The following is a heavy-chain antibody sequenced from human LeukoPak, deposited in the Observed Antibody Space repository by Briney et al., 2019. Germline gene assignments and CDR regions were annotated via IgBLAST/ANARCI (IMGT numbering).Heavy chain of an antibody. V-gene: IGHV4-34*01. Sequence: PSETLSLTCAVYGGSFSGYYWSWIRQPPGKGLEWIGEINHSGSTNYNPSLKNRVTISVDTSKNQFSLKLSSVTAADTAVYYCARGLNLRYFDSSYAFDIWGQGTMVTVSS. CDR3: ARGLNLRYFDSSYAFDI. CDR1: GGSFSGYY. D-gene: IGHD3-9*01. CDR2: INHSGST. J-gene: IGHJ3*02.